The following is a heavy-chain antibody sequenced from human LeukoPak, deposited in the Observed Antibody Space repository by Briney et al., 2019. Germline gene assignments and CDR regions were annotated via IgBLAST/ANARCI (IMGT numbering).Heavy chain of an antibody. CDR2: ISWDGDST. Sequence: GGSLRLSCAASGFTFDDYAMHWVRQAPGKGLECVSLISWDGDSTYYADSVKGRFTISRDNAKNSLYLQMNSLRAEDTAVYYCARDKRDFDYYMDVWGKGTTVTISS. D-gene: IGHD3/OR15-3a*01. CDR3: ARDKRDFDYYMDV. CDR1: GFTFDDYA. V-gene: IGHV3-43D*03. J-gene: IGHJ6*03.